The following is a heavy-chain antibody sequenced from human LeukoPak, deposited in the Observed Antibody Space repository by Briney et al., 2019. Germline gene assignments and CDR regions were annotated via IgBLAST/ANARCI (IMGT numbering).Heavy chain of an antibody. CDR2: IDASGSI. V-gene: IGHV4-4*07. Sequence: SETLSLTCTVSVGSINSDFWGWIRQPAGKGLEWIGRIDASGSIKYNPTLESRVAVSVDTSKSQFSLKLSSVTAADTAVYYCGRVDSSGYHNWFDTWGHGTLVTVSS. D-gene: IGHD3-22*01. CDR3: GRVDSSGYHNWFDT. J-gene: IGHJ5*01. CDR1: VGSINSDF.